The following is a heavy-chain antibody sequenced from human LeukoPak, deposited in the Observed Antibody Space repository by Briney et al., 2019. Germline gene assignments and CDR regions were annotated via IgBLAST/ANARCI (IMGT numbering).Heavy chain of an antibody. CDR3: ARGWLAETIMVTPYNY. J-gene: IGHJ4*02. V-gene: IGHV1-69*13. Sequence: SVKVSCKASGDTFSSYDISWVRQAPGQGLEWIGGITPIFGTPNYAQKFQGRVTITADESTRTAYMELRSLRSEDTAVYYCARGWLAETIMVTPYNYWGQGTLVTVSS. CDR2: ITPIFGTP. CDR1: GDTFSSYD. D-gene: IGHD4-23*01.